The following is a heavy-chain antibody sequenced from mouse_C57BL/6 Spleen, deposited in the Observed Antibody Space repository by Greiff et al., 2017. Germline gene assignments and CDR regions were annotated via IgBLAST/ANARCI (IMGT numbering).Heavy chain of an antibody. CDR1: GYAFTNYL. J-gene: IGHJ2*01. CDR3: ARWTGTGYYFDY. D-gene: IGHD4-1*01. Sequence: QVQLQQSGAELVRPGTSVKVSCKASGYAFTNYLIAWVKQRPGQGLEWIGVINPGSGGTNYNEKFKGKATLTADKSTSTAYMQLSRLTSEDSAVYFCARWTGTGYYFDYWGQGTTLTVSS. CDR2: INPGSGGT. V-gene: IGHV1-54*01.